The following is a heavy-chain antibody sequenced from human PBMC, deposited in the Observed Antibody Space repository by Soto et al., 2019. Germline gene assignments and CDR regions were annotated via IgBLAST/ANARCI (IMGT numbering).Heavy chain of an antibody. CDR2: ISGSGGST. D-gene: IGHD3-3*01. V-gene: IGHV3-23*01. CDR3: ASCGTIFGGIDY. CDR1: GFTFSSYA. Sequence: EVQLLESGGGLVQPGGSLRLSCAASGFTFSSYAMSWVRQAPGKGLEWVSAISGSGGSTYYADSVKGRFTISRDNSKNTLYLQMNSLRAEDTAVYYCASCGTIFGGIDYWGQGTLVTVSS. J-gene: IGHJ4*02.